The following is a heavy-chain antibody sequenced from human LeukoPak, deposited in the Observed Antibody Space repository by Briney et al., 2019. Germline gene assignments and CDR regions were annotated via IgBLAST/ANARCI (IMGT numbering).Heavy chain of an antibody. D-gene: IGHD5-12*01. Sequence: SETLSLTCTVSGGSISSSSYYWGWIRQPPGKGLEWIGSIYYSVNTYYNPALKNRVTISVDSSKNQFSLKLSCVTAADTAVYYCARIYGRGAFDIWGQGTMVTVSS. V-gene: IGHV4-39*01. CDR2: IYYSVNT. J-gene: IGHJ3*02. CDR1: GGSISSSSYY. CDR3: ARIYGRGAFDI.